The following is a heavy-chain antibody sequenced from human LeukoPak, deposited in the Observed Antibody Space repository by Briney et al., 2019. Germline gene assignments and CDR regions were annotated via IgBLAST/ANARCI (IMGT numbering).Heavy chain of an antibody. V-gene: IGHV1-69*13. CDR2: IIPIFGTA. J-gene: IGHJ4*02. CDR1: GGTFSSYA. Sequence: SVKVSCKASGGTFSSYAISWVRQAPGQGLEWMGGIIPIFGTANYAQKFQGRVTITGDESTSTAYMELSSLRSEDTAVYYCARVPRDGYNSDYWGQGTLVTVSS. CDR3: ARVPRDGYNSDY. D-gene: IGHD5-24*01.